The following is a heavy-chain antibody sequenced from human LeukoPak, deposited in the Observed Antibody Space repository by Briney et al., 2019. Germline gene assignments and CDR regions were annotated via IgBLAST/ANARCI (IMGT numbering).Heavy chain of an antibody. V-gene: IGHV3-23*01. D-gene: IGHD1-26*01. CDR2: ISGSGGST. CDR1: GLTFSSYA. J-gene: IGHJ5*02. CDR3: AKDRSWELRNNWFDP. Sequence: LPGGSLRLSCAASGLTFSSYAMSWVRQAPGKGLEWVSAISGSGGSTYYADSVKGRFTISRDNSKNTLYLQMNSLRAEDTAVYYCAKDRSWELRNNWFDPWGQGTLVTVSS.